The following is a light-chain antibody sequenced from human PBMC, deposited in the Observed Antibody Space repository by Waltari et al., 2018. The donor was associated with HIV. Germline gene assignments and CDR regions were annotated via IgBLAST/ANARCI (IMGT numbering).Light chain of an antibody. CDR2: GAS. CDR3: QQYHNWPFT. Sequence: EIVMTQSPATLSASQGERATLSCRASQNIKNNLAWYQQKPGQAPRLLIHGASTTETGISARFSGSGSGTEFRLTIGSLQSEDFAVYYCQQYHNWPFTFGPGTRVEMK. V-gene: IGKV3-15*01. CDR1: QNIKNN. J-gene: IGKJ3*01.